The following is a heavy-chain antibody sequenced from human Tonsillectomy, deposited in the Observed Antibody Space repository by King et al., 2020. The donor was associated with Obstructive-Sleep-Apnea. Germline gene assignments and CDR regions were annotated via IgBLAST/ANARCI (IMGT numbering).Heavy chain of an antibody. Sequence: PLQESGPGLVKPSETLSLTCIVSGDSITSYYWSWVRQPPGKRLEWIGYIYYSGSTKYNPSLKSRVTISVDTSRNQFSLKLKSVTAADTAVYYCARPNYYGSSGPDWYFDLWGRGTLVTVSS. CDR2: IYYSGST. V-gene: IGHV4-59*08. D-gene: IGHD3-22*01. CDR1: GDSITSYY. CDR3: ARPNYYGSSGPDWYFDL. J-gene: IGHJ2*01.